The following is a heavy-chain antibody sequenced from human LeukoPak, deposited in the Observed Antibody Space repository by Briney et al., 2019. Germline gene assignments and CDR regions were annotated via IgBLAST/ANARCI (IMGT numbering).Heavy chain of an antibody. CDR3: AKDRGASGGNYFDY. CDR2: ISGSGGST. Sequence: PGGSLRLSCAASGFTFSSYAMSWVRQAPGKGLEWVSAISGSGGSTYYADSVKGRSTISRDNSKNTLYLQMNSLRAEDTAVYYCAKDRGASGGNYFDYWGQGTLVTVSS. CDR1: GFTFSSYA. J-gene: IGHJ4*02. D-gene: IGHD2-15*01. V-gene: IGHV3-23*01.